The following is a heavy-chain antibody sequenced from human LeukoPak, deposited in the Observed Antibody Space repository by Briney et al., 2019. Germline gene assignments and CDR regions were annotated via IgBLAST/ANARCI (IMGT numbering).Heavy chain of an antibody. CDR2: ISYDGSNK. Sequence: PGGSLRLSCAASGFTFSSYAMHWVRQAPGKGLEWVAVISYDGSNKYYADSVKGRFTISRDNSKNTLYLQMNSLRAEDTAVYYCAKDVARAGDYYMDVWGKGTTVTVSS. CDR1: GFTFSSYA. J-gene: IGHJ6*03. V-gene: IGHV3-30*04. CDR3: AKDVARAGDYYMDV. D-gene: IGHD5-12*01.